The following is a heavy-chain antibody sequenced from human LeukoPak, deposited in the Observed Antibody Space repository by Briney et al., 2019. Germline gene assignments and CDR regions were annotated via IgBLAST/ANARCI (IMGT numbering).Heavy chain of an antibody. V-gene: IGHV1-69*05. J-gene: IGHJ4*02. CDR2: IIPIFGTA. CDR1: GGTFSSYA. Sequence: SVKVSCKASGGTFSSYAISWVRQAPGQGLEWMGRIIPIFGTANYAQKFQGRVTITTDESTSTAYMELSSLRSEDTAVYYCARSPGVERALNYWGQRTLVTVSS. CDR3: ARSPGVERALNY. D-gene: IGHD5-18*01.